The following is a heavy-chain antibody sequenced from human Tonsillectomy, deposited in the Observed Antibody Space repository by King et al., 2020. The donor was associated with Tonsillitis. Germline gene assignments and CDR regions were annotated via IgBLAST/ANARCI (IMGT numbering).Heavy chain of an antibody. CDR1: VGSISSYY. V-gene: IGHV4-59*01. J-gene: IGHJ4*02. D-gene: IGHD3-22*01. Sequence: QLQESGPGLMKPSETLSLTCTVSVGSISSYYWSWIRQPPGKGLEGIGYIYYSGSTNSNPSLKSRCTISADTSKNQLSLKLSSVTAADTAVYYCARDQNYYDSSGYYRGGFDYWGQGTLVTVSS. CDR3: ARDQNYYDSSGYYRGGFDY. CDR2: IYYSGST.